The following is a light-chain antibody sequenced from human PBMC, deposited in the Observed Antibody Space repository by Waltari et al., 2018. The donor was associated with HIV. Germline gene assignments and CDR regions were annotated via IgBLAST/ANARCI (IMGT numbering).Light chain of an antibody. CDR2: AAS. Sequence: DIQMTQSPSSLSASVGDRVTISCRARQGLSNSLSWYQHKPGKAPKLLLYAASTLESGVPSRFSGSASGTDYTLTISSLQPEDCATYYCQQYYSTPTWTFGQGTKV. J-gene: IGKJ1*01. V-gene: IGKV1-NL1*01. CDR3: QQYYSTPTWT. CDR1: QGLSNS.